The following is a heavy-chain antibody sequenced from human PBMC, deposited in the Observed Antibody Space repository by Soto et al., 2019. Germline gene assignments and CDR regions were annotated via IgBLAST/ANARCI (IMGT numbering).Heavy chain of an antibody. J-gene: IGHJ4*02. CDR3: AKDIEWELLYFDF. CDR2: ISGSGDST. D-gene: IGHD1-26*01. Sequence: GGSLRLSCAASGFTFSNYAMSWVRQTPGKGLEWVSGISGSGDSTYYADSVKGRFTIPRDNSKNAVFLRMNSLRAEDTALYYCAKDIEWELLYFDFWGQGTLVTVSS. V-gene: IGHV3-23*01. CDR1: GFTFSNYA.